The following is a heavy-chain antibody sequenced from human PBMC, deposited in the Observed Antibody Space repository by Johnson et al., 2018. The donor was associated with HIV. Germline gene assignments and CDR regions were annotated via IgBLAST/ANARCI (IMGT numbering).Heavy chain of an antibody. CDR3: ARASVSSPRYSSSSDDALDI. CDR1: GLSFSNLG. V-gene: IGHV3-30*03. J-gene: IGHJ3*02. D-gene: IGHD6-6*01. CDR2: ISYDGSNK. Sequence: QVKLVESGGGVVQPGKSLTLSCVSSGLSFSNLGIHWVRQAPGKRPEWVAVISYDGSNKYYADSVKGRFTISRDNSKNTLYLQMNSLRAEDTAVYYCARASVSSPRYSSSSDDALDIWGQGTMVTVSS.